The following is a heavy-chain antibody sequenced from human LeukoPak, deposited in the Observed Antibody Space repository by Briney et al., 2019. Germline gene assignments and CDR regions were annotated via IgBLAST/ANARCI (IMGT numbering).Heavy chain of an antibody. Sequence: SETLSLTCAVYGGSFSGYCWSWIRQPPGKGLEWIGEINHSGSTNYNPSLKSRVTISVDTSKNQFSLKLSSVTAADTAVYYCARGAAGPGGVDYWGQGTLVTVSS. CDR2: INHSGST. D-gene: IGHD6-13*01. V-gene: IGHV4-34*01. CDR1: GGSFSGYC. CDR3: ARGAAGPGGVDY. J-gene: IGHJ4*02.